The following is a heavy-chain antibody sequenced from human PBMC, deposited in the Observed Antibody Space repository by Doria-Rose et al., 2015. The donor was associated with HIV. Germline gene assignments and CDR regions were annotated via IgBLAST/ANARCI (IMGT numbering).Heavy chain of an antibody. J-gene: IGHJ4*02. V-gene: IGHV2-26*01. CDR1: GVSLSSPGMG. D-gene: IGHD6-13*01. CDR3: ARIKSSRWYHKYYFDF. Sequence: QITLKESGPVLVKPTETLTLTCTVSGVSLSSPGMGVSWIRQPPGKALEWLANTFSDDDRCHKTSLKSRLTISRGTSKSQVVLTMTDMDPVDTATYYCARIKSSRWYHKYYFDFWGQGTLVIVSA. CDR2: TFSDDDR.